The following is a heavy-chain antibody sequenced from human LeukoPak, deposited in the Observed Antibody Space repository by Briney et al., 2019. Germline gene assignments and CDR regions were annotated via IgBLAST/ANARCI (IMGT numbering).Heavy chain of an antibody. CDR1: GHTFTTYG. CDR3: ARDFAFWSGKDVFDV. D-gene: IGHD3-3*01. Sequence: ASVTVSCKASGHTFTTYGISWVRQAPGQGLEWMGWISGYNGNTYYAQKFQGRVTMTTDTSTSTAYMELRSLRSDDTAVYYCARDFAFWSGKDVFDVWGQGTMVTVSS. CDR2: ISGYNGNT. V-gene: IGHV1-18*01. J-gene: IGHJ3*01.